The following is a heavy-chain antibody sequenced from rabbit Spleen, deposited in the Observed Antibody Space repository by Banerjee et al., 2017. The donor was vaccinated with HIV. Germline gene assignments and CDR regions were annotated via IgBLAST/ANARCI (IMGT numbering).Heavy chain of an antibody. J-gene: IGHJ4*01. Sequence: QSLEESGGDLVKPGASLTLTCTASGFSFSSSDYICWVRQAPGKGLEWIGCIGAGSGTTYYASWAKGRFTISKTSSTTVTLQVTSLTAADTATYFCASAYSDVYFDLWGPGTLVTVS. CDR3: ASAYSDVYFDL. CDR2: IGAGSGTT. V-gene: IGHV1S40*01. D-gene: IGHD6-1*01. CDR1: GFSFSSSDY.